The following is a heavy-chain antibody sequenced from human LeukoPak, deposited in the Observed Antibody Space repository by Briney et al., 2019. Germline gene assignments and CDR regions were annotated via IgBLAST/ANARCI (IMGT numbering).Heavy chain of an antibody. D-gene: IGHD2-15*01. CDR2: VDYRGNT. J-gene: IGHJ6*02. Sequence: SETLSLTCTISGGCISSYYWSWIRQPPGKGLEWIGYVDYRGNTNYNPSLKSRVTISIDTSKSLFSLKLNSVTAADTAVCYCARVEVGAANRQWYGMDVWGQGTTVTVSS. CDR3: ARVEVGAANRQWYGMDV. CDR1: GGCISSYY. V-gene: IGHV4-59*01.